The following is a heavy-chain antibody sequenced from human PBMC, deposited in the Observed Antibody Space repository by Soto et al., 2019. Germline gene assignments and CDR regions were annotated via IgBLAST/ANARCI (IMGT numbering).Heavy chain of an antibody. V-gene: IGHV1-69*10. D-gene: IGHD2-21*02. CDR3: ARDGCGGDCNWFDP. CDR2: IIPILGIA. Sequence: ASVKVSCKASGGTFSSYAISWVRQAPGQGLEWMGGIIPILGIANYAQKFQGRVTITADKSTSTAYMELSSLRYEDTAVYYWARDGCGGDCNWFDPWGQGTLVTVSS. CDR1: GGTFSSYA. J-gene: IGHJ5*02.